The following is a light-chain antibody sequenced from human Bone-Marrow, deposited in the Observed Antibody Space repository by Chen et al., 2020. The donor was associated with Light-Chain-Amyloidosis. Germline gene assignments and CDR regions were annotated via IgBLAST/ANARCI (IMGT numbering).Light chain of an antibody. V-gene: IGLV6-57*01. CDR3: QSYQGSSQGV. J-gene: IGLJ3*02. CDR1: SGSIATNY. CDR2: EDD. Sequence: NFMLTQPHSVSESPGKTVIISCTRSSGSIATNYVQWYQQRPGSSPTTVIYEDDQRPTGVPDRFSGSIDRSSNSATRTISGLKTEDEADYYCQSYQGSSQGVFGGGTKLTVL.